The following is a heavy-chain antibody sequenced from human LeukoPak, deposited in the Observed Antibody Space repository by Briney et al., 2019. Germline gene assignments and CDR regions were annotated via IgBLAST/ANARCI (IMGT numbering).Heavy chain of an antibody. CDR3: AREVAGGLNYYYYYMDV. CDR2: ISGSGGST. V-gene: IGHV3-23*01. Sequence: PGGTLRLSCAASGFTFSRNGMTWVRQAPGKGLEWVSAISGSGGSTYYADSVKGRFTISRDNSKNTLYLQMNSLRAEDTAVYYCAREVAGGLNYYYYYMDVWGKGTTVTISS. J-gene: IGHJ6*03. CDR1: GFTFSRNG. D-gene: IGHD6-13*01.